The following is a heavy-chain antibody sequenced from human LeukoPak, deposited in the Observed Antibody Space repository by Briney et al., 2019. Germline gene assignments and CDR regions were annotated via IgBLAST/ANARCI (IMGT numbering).Heavy chain of an antibody. D-gene: IGHD6-13*01. Sequence: GRSPRLSCAASGFTFSSYGMHWVRQAPGKGLEWVAVISYDGSNKYYADSVKGRFTISRDNSKNTLYLQMNSLRAEDTAVYYCAKDWGSSSWFPNYYFDYWGQGTLVTVSS. CDR2: ISYDGSNK. CDR3: AKDWGSSSWFPNYYFDY. J-gene: IGHJ4*02. CDR1: GFTFSSYG. V-gene: IGHV3-30*18.